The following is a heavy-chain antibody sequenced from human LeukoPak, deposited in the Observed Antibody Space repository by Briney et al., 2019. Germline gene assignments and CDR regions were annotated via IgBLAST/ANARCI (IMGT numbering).Heavy chain of an antibody. Sequence: PGGSLRLSCAASGFTFSSYWMNWVRHAPGKGLVWVSRINSDGSSTSYADSVKGRFTISRDNAKNTLYLQMNSLRAEDTAVYYCARLGSQGGVAALDYWGQGTLVTVSS. D-gene: IGHD6-25*01. J-gene: IGHJ4*02. CDR3: ARLGSQGGVAALDY. CDR2: INSDGSST. V-gene: IGHV3-74*01. CDR1: GFTFSSYW.